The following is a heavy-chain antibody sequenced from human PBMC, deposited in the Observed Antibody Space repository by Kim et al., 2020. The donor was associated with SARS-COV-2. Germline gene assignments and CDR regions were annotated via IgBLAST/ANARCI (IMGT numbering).Heavy chain of an antibody. CDR2: IYYGGST. J-gene: IGHJ6*02. CDR3: ARGEMVRGLGSYYYYYGMDV. V-gene: IGHV4-59*01. CDR1: GGSISSYY. D-gene: IGHD3-10*01. Sequence: SETLSLTCTVSGGSISSYYWSWIRQPPGKGLEWIGYIYYGGSTNYNPSLKSRVTISVDTSKNQFSLKLSSVTAADTALYYCARGEMVRGLGSYYYYYGMDVWGQGTTVTVSS.